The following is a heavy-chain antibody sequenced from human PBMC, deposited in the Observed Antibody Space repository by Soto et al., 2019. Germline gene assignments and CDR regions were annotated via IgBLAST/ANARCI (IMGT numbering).Heavy chain of an antibody. Sequence: SETLSLTCTVSGGSISSSSYYWGWIRQPPGKGLEWIGSIYYSGSTYYNPSLKSRVTISVDTSKNQFSLKLSSVTAADTAVYYCARFPTSWSGDVDYWGQGTLVTVSS. D-gene: IGHD3-3*01. CDR3: ARFPTSWSGDVDY. CDR1: GGSISSSSYY. CDR2: IYYSGST. J-gene: IGHJ4*02. V-gene: IGHV4-39*01.